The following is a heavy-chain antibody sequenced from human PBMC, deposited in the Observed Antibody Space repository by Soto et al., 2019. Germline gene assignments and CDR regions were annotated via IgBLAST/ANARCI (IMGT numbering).Heavy chain of an antibody. Sequence: GTTNYNPALKSRVSISVDTSKNQFSLKLSSVTAADTAVYYCATYTNNWFGPWGQGTLVIVSS. CDR3: ATYTNNWFGP. V-gene: IGHV4-59*01. J-gene: IGHJ5*02. CDR2: GTT. D-gene: IGHD3-16*01.